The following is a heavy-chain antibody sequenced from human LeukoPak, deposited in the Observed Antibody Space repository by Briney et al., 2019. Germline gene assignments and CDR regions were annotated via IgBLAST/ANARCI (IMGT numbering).Heavy chain of an antibody. D-gene: IGHD3-10*01. Sequence: GGSLRLSCAASGFTFSSYEMNWVRQAPGKGLEWVSYISSSGSTIYYADSVKGRFTISRDNAKNSLYLQMNSLRAEGTAVYYCARTITMVRGLDYWGQGTLVTVSS. CDR2: ISSSGSTI. CDR1: GFTFSSYE. V-gene: IGHV3-48*03. CDR3: ARTITMVRGLDY. J-gene: IGHJ4*02.